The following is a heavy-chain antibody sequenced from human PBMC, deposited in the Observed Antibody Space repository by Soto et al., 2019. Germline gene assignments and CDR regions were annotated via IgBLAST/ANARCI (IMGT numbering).Heavy chain of an antibody. CDR3: ARRAVAGTLGGFDP. V-gene: IGHV4-39*01. CDR1: GGSISSSSYY. CDR2: IYYSGST. Sequence: QLQLQESGPGLVKPSETLSLTCTVSGGSISSSSYYWGWIRQPPGKGLEWIGNIYYSGSTYYNPSLRGRVTISVDTSKNQFSLKVSSVTAADTAVYYCARRAVAGTLGGFDPWGQGTLVTVSS. D-gene: IGHD6-19*01. J-gene: IGHJ5*02.